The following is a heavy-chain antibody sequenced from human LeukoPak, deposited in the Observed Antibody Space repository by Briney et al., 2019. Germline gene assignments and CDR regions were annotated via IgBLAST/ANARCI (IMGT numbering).Heavy chain of an antibody. CDR3: AKERSPGLKNYDILAY. CDR1: GFTFSSYG. Sequence: GGALRLSCAASGFTFSSYGMHWVRQAPGKGLEWVAVISYDGSNKYYADSVKGRFTISRDNSKNTVYLQMNSLGAEDTGVYYCAKERSPGLKNYDILAYWGQGTLVTVSS. D-gene: IGHD3-9*01. CDR2: ISYDGSNK. V-gene: IGHV3-30*18. J-gene: IGHJ4*02.